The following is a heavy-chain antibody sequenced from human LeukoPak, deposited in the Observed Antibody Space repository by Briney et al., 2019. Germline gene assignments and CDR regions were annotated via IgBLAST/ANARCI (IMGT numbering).Heavy chain of an antibody. CDR1: GFTFSNYA. V-gene: IGHV3-23*01. J-gene: IGHJ4*02. CDR2: IGGGGDST. Sequence: GGSLRLSCAASGFTFSNYAMSWVRQTPGEGLEWVSLIGGGGDSTYYADSVKGRFTISRDHSRNTLYLQMNSLRAEDTAVYYCAKAYGGNYLAYFDYWGQGTLVTVSS. CDR3: AKAYGGNYLAYFDY. D-gene: IGHD1-26*01.